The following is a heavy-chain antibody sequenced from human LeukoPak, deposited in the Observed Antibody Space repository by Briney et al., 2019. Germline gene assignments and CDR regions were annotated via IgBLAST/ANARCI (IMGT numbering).Heavy chain of an antibody. J-gene: IGHJ5*02. V-gene: IGHV4-4*07. CDR1: GASISSYY. CDR3: ARDAAAGYFDP. D-gene: IGHD2-2*01. Sequence: PSETLSLTCSVSGASISSYYWSWFRQPAGRGLEYIGRISSSGSTNYCHSFESRVSISIDTSSNQVSLRLSPVTAADTAVYFCARDAAAGYFDPWGQGILVTVSS. CDR2: ISSSGST.